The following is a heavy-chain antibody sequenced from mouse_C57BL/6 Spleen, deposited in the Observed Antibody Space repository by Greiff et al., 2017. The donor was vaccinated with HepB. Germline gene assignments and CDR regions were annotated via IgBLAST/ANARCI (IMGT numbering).Heavy chain of an antibody. J-gene: IGHJ1*03. CDR1: GFTFTDYY. V-gene: IGHV7-3*01. Sequence: EVKLVESGGGLVQPGGSLSLSCAASGFTFTDYYMSWVRQPPGKALEWLGFIRNKANGYTTEYSASVKGRFTTSRDNSQSILYLQRNALRAEDSATYYCARYRGYFDVWGTGTTVTVSS. CDR2: IRNKANGYTT. CDR3: ARYRGYFDV.